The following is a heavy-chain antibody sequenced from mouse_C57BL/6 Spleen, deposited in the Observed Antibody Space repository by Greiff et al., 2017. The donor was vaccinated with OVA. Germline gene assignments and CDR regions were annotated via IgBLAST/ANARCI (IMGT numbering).Heavy chain of an antibody. D-gene: IGHD3-1*01. CDR2: IWRGGST. Sequence: QVQLQQSGPGLVQPSQSLSITCTVSGFSLTSYGVHWVRQSPGKGLEWLGVIWRGGSTDYNAAFTSRLSITKDNSTSQVFFKMNSLQADDTSTYYSAKEGVGYYYAMDYWGQGTTVTVSS. CDR1: GFSLTSYG. CDR3: AKEGVGYYYAMDY. V-gene: IGHV2-5*01. J-gene: IGHJ4*01.